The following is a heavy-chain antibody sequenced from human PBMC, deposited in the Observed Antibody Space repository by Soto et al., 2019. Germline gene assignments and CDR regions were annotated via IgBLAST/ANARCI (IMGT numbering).Heavy chain of an antibody. J-gene: IGHJ4*02. CDR1: GFTFSSYS. D-gene: IGHD6-19*01. V-gene: IGHV3-48*01. Sequence: EVQLVESGGGLVQPGGSLRLSCAASGFTFSSYSMNWVRQAPGKGLEWVSYISSSSSSIYYADSVKGRFTISRDNAKNSLCLQMNSRRAEVTAVYYCARDNKQWLVEGNTAFDYWRQGTLVTVSS. CDR3: ARDNKQWLVEGNTAFDY. CDR2: ISSSSSSI.